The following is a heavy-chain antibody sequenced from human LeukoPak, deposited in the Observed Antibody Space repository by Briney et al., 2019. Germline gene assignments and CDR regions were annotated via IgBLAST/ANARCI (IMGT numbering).Heavy chain of an antibody. V-gene: IGHV3-74*01. CDR2: VSAEGTNT. D-gene: IGHD3-10*02. CDR1: GFTFNKYW. CDR3: AELGITMIGGV. Sequence: GGSLRLSCAASGFTFNKYWLHWVRQVPGKGLMWVSRVSAEGTNTDYADSVRGRFTISRDNARNTLYLQMSFLRVEDTAVYYCAELGITMIGGVWGKGTTVTISS. J-gene: IGHJ6*04.